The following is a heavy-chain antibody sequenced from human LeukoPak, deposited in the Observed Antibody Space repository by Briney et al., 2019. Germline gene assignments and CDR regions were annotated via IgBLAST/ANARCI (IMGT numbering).Heavy chain of an antibody. V-gene: IGHV3-33*01. CDR2: IWYDGSNK. J-gene: IGHJ4*02. Sequence: GGSLRLSRAASGFTFSSYGMHWVRQAPGKGLEWVAVIWYDGSNKYYADSVKGRSTISRDNSKNTLYLQMNSLRAEDTAVYYCARPGDSGGYISPFDYWGQGTLVTVSS. D-gene: IGHD1-26*01. CDR1: GFTFSSYG. CDR3: ARPGDSGGYISPFDY.